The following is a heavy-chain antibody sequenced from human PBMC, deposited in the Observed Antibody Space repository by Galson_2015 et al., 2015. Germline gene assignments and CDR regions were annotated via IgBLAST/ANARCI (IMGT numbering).Heavy chain of an antibody. CDR1: GGSVSSGSYY. D-gene: IGHD3-3*01. V-gene: IGHV4-61*01. CDR2: IYYSGST. Sequence: ETMSLPCTVSGGSVSSGSYYWSWIRPPPGKGLEWIGYIYYSGSTNYNPSLKSRVTISVDTSKNQLSLKLSSVTAADTAVYYCARATYYDFWSGYYYFDYWGQGTLVTVSS. CDR3: ARATYYDFWSGYYYFDY. J-gene: IGHJ4*02.